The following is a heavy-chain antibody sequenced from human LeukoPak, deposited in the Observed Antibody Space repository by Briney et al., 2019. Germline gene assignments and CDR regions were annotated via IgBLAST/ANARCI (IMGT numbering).Heavy chain of an antibody. Sequence: PGRSLRLSCAASGLTFSSYGMHWVRQAPGKGLEWVAVIWYDGSNKFYADSLKGRFTVSRDNSKSTVYLQMSSLRAEDTAVYYCARDRSSDWHGAFGIWGQGTMVTVSS. V-gene: IGHV3-33*01. CDR2: IWYDGSNK. D-gene: IGHD6-19*01. CDR3: ARDRSSDWHGAFGI. J-gene: IGHJ3*02. CDR1: GLTFSSYG.